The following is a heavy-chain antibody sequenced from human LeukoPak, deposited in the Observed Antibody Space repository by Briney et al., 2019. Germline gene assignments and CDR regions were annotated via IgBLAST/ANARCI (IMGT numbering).Heavy chain of an antibody. Sequence: SETLSLTCTVSGGSISSHYWSWIRQPPGKGLEWLAYIYYSGSTNYNPSLKSRVTISVDTSKNQFSLKLSSVTAADTAVYYCAREKYSYGYFDYWGQGTLVTVSS. CDR3: AREKYSYGYFDY. V-gene: IGHV4-59*11. J-gene: IGHJ4*02. CDR1: GGSISSHY. D-gene: IGHD5-18*01. CDR2: IYYSGST.